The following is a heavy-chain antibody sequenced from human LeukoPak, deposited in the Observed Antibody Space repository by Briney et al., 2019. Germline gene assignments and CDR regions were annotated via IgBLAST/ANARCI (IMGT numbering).Heavy chain of an antibody. CDR2: VYPGDSDI. V-gene: IGHV5-51*01. D-gene: IGHD2-2*01. CDR3: ARRGTSDLYWVFDV. Sequence: GESLKISCKGFGYSFTRHWIGWVRQTPGKGLEWMAIVYPGDSDIRYSPSFQGQVIVSADKSINTAYLQWSSLQASDTAMYYCARRGTSDLYWVFDVWGPGTTVTVSS. CDR1: GYSFTRHW. J-gene: IGHJ6*02.